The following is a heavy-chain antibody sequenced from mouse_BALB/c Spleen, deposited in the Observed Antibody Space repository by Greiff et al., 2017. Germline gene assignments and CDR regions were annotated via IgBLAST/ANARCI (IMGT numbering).Heavy chain of an antibody. CDR3: ARDDYDAMDY. V-gene: IGHV14-3*02. Sequence: DVQLQESGAELVKPGASVKLSCTASGFNIKDTYMHWVKQRPEQGLEWIGRIDPANGNTKYDPKFQGKATITADTSSNTAYLQLSSLTSEDTAVYYCARDDYDAMDYWGQGTSVTVSS. CDR2: IDPANGNT. CDR1: GFNIKDTY. J-gene: IGHJ4*01.